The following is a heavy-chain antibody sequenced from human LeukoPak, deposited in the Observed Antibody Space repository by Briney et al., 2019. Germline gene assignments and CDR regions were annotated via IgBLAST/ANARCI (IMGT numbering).Heavy chain of an antibody. J-gene: IGHJ3*02. CDR3: ARVGTTVANDAFDI. V-gene: IGHV4-59*01. CDR1: GGSISSYY. CDR2: IYYSGST. Sequence: SETLSLTCTVSGGSISSYYWSWIRQPPGKGLEWIGYIYYSGSTNYNPSLKSRVTISVDTSKNQFSLKLSSVTAADTAVYYCARVGTTVANDAFDIWGQGTMVTVSS. D-gene: IGHD4-17*01.